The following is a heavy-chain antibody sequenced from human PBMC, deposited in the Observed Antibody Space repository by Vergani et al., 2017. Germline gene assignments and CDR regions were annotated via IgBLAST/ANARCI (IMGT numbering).Heavy chain of an antibody. CDR1: GFTFSSYG. CDR2: IWYDGSNK. Sequence: QVQLVESGGGVVQPGRSLRLSCAASGFTFSSYGMHWVRQSPGKGLEWVAVIWYDGSNKYYADSVKGRFTISRDNSKNTLYLQMNSLRAEDTAVYYCAREPKQSRSLYAYYFDYWGQGALVTVSS. J-gene: IGHJ4*02. CDR3: AREPKQSRSLYAYYFDY. V-gene: IGHV3-33*01. D-gene: IGHD1-14*01.